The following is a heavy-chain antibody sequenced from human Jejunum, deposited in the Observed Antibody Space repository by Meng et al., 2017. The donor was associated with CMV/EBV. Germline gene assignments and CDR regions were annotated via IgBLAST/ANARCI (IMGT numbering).Heavy chain of an antibody. V-gene: IGHV3-74*01. CDR2: INGGGSST. Sequence: AASRLTINTYWMHWVRQGPGKGLEWVSRINGGGSSTTYADSMKGRFTVSRDNAKNIVYLQMNSLRDEDTAVYYCARGTGNYGDWDYWGQGTLVTVSS. CDR3: ARGTGNYGDWDY. J-gene: IGHJ4*02. D-gene: IGHD1-7*01. CDR1: RLTINTYW.